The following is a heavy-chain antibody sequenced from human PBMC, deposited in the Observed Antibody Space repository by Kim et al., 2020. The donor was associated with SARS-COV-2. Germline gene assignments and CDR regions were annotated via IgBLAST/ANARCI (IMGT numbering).Heavy chain of an antibody. D-gene: IGHD6-13*01. CDR2: IYYSGST. J-gene: IGHJ6*02. V-gene: IGHV4-59*01. CDR1: GGSISSYY. CDR3: ARAADKGRGPYSSSWSHYYYYGMDV. Sequence: SETLSLTCTVSGGSISSYYWSWIRQPPGKGLEWIGYIYYSGSTNYNPSLKSRVTISVDTSKNQFSLKLSSVTAADTAVYYCARAADKGRGPYSSSWSHYYYYGMDVWGQGTTVTVSS.